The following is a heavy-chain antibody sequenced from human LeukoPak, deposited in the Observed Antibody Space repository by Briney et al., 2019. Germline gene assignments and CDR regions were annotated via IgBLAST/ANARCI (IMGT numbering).Heavy chain of an antibody. CDR1: GYSFTSYW. CDR2: IYPGDSDT. D-gene: IGHD5-18*01. CDR3: ARHGTAMVTGFDY. Sequence: GESLKISCKGSGYSFTSYWIGWVRQMPGKGLEWMGIIYPGDSDTRYSPSFQGQVTISADKSISTAYLQWSSLRASDTAMYYCARHGTAMVTGFDYWGQGTLVTVSS. V-gene: IGHV5-51*01. J-gene: IGHJ4*02.